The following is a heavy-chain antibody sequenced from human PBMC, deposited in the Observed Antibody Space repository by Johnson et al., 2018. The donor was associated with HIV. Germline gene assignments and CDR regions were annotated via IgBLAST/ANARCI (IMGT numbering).Heavy chain of an antibody. CDR3: ARDVKYYDSSGYYPDAFDI. V-gene: IGHV3-20*04. CDR2: INWNGATT. CDR1: GFTFSDYY. Sequence: VQLVESGGGLVKPGGSLRLSCAASGFTFSDYYMSWIRQAPGKGLEWVSGINWNGATTGYADSVQGRFTISRDNAKKSLYLQVNSLRGEDTALYYCARDVKYYDSSGYYPDAFDIWGQGTMVTVSS. J-gene: IGHJ3*02. D-gene: IGHD3-22*01.